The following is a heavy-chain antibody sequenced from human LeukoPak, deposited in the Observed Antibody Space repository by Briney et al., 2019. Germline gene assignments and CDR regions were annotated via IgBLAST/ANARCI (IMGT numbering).Heavy chain of an antibody. CDR2: IIPIFGTA. J-gene: IGHJ5*02. CDR3: ASGIAAAGFNWFDP. D-gene: IGHD6-13*01. CDR1: GGTFSSYA. V-gene: IGHV1-69*05. Sequence: ASVKVYCKASGGTFSSYAISWVRQAPGQGLEWMGRIIPIFGTANYAQKFQGRVTITTDESTSKAHMELSSLRSEDTAVYYCASGIAAAGFNWFDPWGQGTLVTVSS.